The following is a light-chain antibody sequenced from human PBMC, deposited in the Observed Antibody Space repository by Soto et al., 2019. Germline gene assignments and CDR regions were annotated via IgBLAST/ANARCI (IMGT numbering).Light chain of an antibody. CDR3: QYYNNCPPTT. V-gene: IGKV3-15*01. CDR2: SAS. CDR1: QSVSSN. Sequence: EIVMTQSPATLSVSTGERATLSCRASQSVSSNLSWYQQKPGQAPRLLIYSASTRATGIPARFSGSGSGTEFTLTISSLQSEDFAVDYCQYYNNCPPTTFGQGTRLEIK. J-gene: IGKJ5*01.